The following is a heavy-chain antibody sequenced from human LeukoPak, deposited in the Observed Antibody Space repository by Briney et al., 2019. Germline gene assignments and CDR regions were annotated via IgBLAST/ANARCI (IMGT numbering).Heavy chain of an antibody. D-gene: IGHD5-18*01. V-gene: IGHV3-66*01. CDR3: ARDGYSHGYGWGGGYYYYYMDV. CDR1: GFTVSSNY. J-gene: IGHJ6*03. CDR2: VYGGDTT. Sequence: PGGSLRLSCAASGFTVSSNYMTWVRQAPGKGLEWVSVVYGGDTTYYADSVKGRFTISRDNSKNTLYLQMNSLRAEDTAVYYCARDGYSHGYGWGGGYYYYYMDVWGKGTTVTVSS.